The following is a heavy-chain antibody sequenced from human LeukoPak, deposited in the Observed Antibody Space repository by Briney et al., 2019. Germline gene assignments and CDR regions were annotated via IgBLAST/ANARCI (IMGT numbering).Heavy chain of an antibody. CDR2: ISPDSTGT. V-gene: IGHV1-2*02. CDR3: ARDQVLRPHDY. CDR1: GYTFTGYY. D-gene: IGHD3-16*01. Sequence: ASVKVSCKASGYTFTGYYIHWVRQAPGQGLEWMGWISPDSTGTNYAQKFQGRVTMTRDTPISTAYMELSRLRSDDTAVYYCARDQVLRPHDYWGQGTLVTVSS. J-gene: IGHJ4*02.